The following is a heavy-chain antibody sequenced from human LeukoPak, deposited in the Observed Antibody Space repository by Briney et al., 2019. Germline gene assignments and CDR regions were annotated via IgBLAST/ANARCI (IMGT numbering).Heavy chain of an antibody. CDR2: IIPILGIA. Sequence: SVKVSCKASGGTFSSYAISWVRQAPGQGLEWMGRIIPILGIANYAQKFQGRVTITADKSTSTAYMELSSLRSEDTAVYYCARDSDSGSYSGYFDYWGQGTLVTVPS. CDR1: GGTFSSYA. D-gene: IGHD1-26*01. V-gene: IGHV1-69*04. CDR3: ARDSDSGSYSGYFDY. J-gene: IGHJ4*02.